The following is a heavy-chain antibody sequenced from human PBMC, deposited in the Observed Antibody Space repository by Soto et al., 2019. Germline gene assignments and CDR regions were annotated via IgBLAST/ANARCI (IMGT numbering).Heavy chain of an antibody. CDR3: ARGPDIVVVVAAVGYFDY. CDR2: IWYDGSNK. Sequence: SGGSLRLSCAASGFTFSSYGMHWVRQAPGKGLEWVAVIWYDGSNKYYADSVKGRFTISRDNSKNTLYLQMNSLRAEDTAVYYCARGPDIVVVVAAVGYFDYWGQGTLVTVSS. D-gene: IGHD2-15*01. CDR1: GFTFSSYG. V-gene: IGHV3-33*01. J-gene: IGHJ4*02.